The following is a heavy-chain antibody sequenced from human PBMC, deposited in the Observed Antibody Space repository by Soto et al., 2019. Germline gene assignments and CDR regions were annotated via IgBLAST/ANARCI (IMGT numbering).Heavy chain of an antibody. CDR2: IHNSGST. CDR3: ARDLGSEQWFFDN. Sequence: QVQLQESGPGLVKPSQTLSLTCLVSGASVSGGGSYCRWLRQHPGKALEFIGYIHNSGSTYSNPSLENRVAMSIDTSKNQFSLRLSSVTAADSAVYFCARDLGSEQWFFDNWGQGILVTVSS. D-gene: IGHD6-19*01. J-gene: IGHJ4*02. CDR1: GASVSGGGSY. V-gene: IGHV4-31*03.